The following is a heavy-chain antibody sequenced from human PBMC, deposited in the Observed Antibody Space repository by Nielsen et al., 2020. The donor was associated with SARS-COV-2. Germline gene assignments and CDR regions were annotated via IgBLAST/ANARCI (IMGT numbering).Heavy chain of an antibody. J-gene: IGHJ6*02. Sequence: WVRQAPGQGLEWMGWINPNSGGTNYAQKFQGRVTMTRDTSISTAYMELSRLRSDDTAVYYCARDAIFAHYGMDVWGQGTTVTVSS. V-gene: IGHV1-2*02. CDR2: INPNSGGT. D-gene: IGHD3-3*01. CDR3: ARDAIFAHYGMDV.